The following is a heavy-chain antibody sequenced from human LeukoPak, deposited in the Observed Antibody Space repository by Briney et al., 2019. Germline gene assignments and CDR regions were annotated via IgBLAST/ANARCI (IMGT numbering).Heavy chain of an antibody. J-gene: IGHJ5*02. CDR2: ITTNGAST. Sequence: GGSLRLSCAASGFIFSDYYMTWVRQAPGKGLEWISYITTNGASTYYANSVKGRFTISRDNAQNSLFLQMNSLRAEDTAIYYCARVGLDNTGWHISWFDPWGQGTLVTVSS. V-gene: IGHV3-11*01. CDR1: GFIFSDYY. D-gene: IGHD6-19*01. CDR3: ARVGLDNTGWHISWFDP.